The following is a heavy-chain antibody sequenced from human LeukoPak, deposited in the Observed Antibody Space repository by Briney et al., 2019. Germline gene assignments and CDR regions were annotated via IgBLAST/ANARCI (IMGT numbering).Heavy chain of an antibody. D-gene: IGHD2-2*01. J-gene: IGHJ6*02. CDR3: ARDTYDIVVVPAEGGSYYYAMDV. CDR1: GYTFTSYG. CDR2: ISAYNGNT. Sequence: ASVKVSCKASGYTFTSYGISWVRQAPGQGVEGMGWISAYNGNTNYAQKLQGRVTMTTDTSTSTAYMELRSLRSDDTAVYYCARDTYDIVVVPAEGGSYYYAMDVWGQGTTVTVSS. V-gene: IGHV1-18*01.